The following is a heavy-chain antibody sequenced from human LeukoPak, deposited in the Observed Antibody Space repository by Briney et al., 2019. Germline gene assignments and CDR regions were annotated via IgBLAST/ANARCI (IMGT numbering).Heavy chain of an antibody. CDR1: GDSISSGSYY. CDR2: IYTSGST. Sequence: PSETLSLTCTVSGDSISSGSYYWSWIRQPAGKGLEYIGRIYTSGSTNYNPSLKSRVSISVDTSKNQFSLTLSSVTAADTAVYYCARDSRRIITMVRGAQMLGNAFDIWGQGTMVTVSS. D-gene: IGHD3-10*01. V-gene: IGHV4-61*02. CDR3: ARDSRRIITMVRGAQMLGNAFDI. J-gene: IGHJ3*02.